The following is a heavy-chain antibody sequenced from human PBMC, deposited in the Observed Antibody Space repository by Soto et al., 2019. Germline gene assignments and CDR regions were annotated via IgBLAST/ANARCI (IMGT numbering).Heavy chain of an antibody. Sequence: SETLSLTCTVSGGSISSSSYYWGWIRQPPGKGLEWIGSIYYSGSTYYNPSLKSRVTISVDTSKNQFSLKLSSVTAADTAVYYCARRRGSGSYYKPYYYYYYMDVWGKGTTVTVSS. CDR1: GGSISSSSYY. J-gene: IGHJ6*03. V-gene: IGHV4-39*01. CDR2: IYYSGST. CDR3: ARRRGSGSYYKPYYYYYYMDV. D-gene: IGHD3-10*01.